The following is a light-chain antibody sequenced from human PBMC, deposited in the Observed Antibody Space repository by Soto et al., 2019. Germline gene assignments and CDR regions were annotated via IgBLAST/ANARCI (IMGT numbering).Light chain of an antibody. Sequence: DIVMTQSPAILSVSLGERATLSCLASQSISDNLAWYQQRSGQAPRLLIYGASTWATGVPARFSGSGSGTEFTLTISSLQSDDFAIYYCQQYKSWPPLTFGGGTKVE. CDR1: QSISDN. J-gene: IGKJ4*01. CDR2: GAS. CDR3: QQYKSWPPLT. V-gene: IGKV3-15*01.